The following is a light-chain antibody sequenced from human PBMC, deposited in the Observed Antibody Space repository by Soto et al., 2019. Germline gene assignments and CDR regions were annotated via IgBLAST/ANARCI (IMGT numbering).Light chain of an antibody. CDR2: SAS. CDR1: QGISSY. CDR3: QQLYTLPFT. V-gene: IGKV1-9*01. Sequence: DIQLTQSPSSLSASVGDRVTITCRVSQGISSYLNWYRQKPGKVPKLLIYSASNLQSGVPSRFSGSGSGTEFTLTISGLLPEDFAAYHCQQLYTLPFTFGQGTRLEIK. J-gene: IGKJ5*01.